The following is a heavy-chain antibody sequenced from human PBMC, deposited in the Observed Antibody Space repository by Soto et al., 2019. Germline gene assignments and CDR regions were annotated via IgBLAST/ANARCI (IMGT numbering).Heavy chain of an antibody. CDR2: ISSSGGST. CDR3: AKAQGGSYFDY. D-gene: IGHD1-1*01. Sequence: GGSLRLSCAASGFTFSSNAMSWVRQAPGKGLEWVSGISSSGGSTYYADSVRGRFTISRDNSKNMLYLQMNNLSAETTTVYYCAKAQGGSYFDYWGQGTLVTVSS. CDR1: GFTFSSNA. V-gene: IGHV3-23*01. J-gene: IGHJ4*02.